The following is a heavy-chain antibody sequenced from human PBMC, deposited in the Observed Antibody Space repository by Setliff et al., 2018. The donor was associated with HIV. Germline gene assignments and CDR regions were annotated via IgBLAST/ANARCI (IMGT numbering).Heavy chain of an antibody. CDR3: ARRTFGSGRIDP. J-gene: IGHJ5*02. D-gene: IGHD3-16*01. Sequence: PSETLSLTCTVSGGSISSSYWTWTRQPPGKGLEWIGNIHYSGSTNYNPSLKSRLTISIDTSKNQFSLKLNSVTATDTAVYYCARRTFGSGRIDPWGQGTLVTVSS. V-gene: IGHV4-59*08. CDR2: IHYSGST. CDR1: GGSISSSY.